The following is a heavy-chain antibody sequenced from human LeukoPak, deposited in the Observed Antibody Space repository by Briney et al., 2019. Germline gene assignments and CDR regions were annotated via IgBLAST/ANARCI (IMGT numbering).Heavy chain of an antibody. J-gene: IGHJ5*02. CDR1: GFTVSSNY. Sequence: GGSLRLSCAASGFTVSSNYMSWVRQAPGKGLEWVSVIYSGGSTYYADSVKGRFTISRDNSKDTLYLQMNSLRAEDTAVYYCARDPPPYDILTGYYNHWGQGTLVTVSS. CDR3: ARDPPPYDILTGYYNH. D-gene: IGHD3-9*01. CDR2: IYSGGST. V-gene: IGHV3-66*02.